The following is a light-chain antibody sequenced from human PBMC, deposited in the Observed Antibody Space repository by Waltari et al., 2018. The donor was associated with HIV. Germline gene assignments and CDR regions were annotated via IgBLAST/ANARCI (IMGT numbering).Light chain of an antibody. Sequence: QSALTQPASVSGSPGQSITISRTGTSTDVGQYDYVSWYRQHPGKAPKLIIYEVSNRPSGVSNRFSGLQAEDEADYYCSSYTTRSTVIFGGGTKLTVL. CDR2: EVS. CDR3: SSYTTRSTVI. CDR1: STDVGQYDY. J-gene: IGLJ2*01. V-gene: IGLV2-14*01.